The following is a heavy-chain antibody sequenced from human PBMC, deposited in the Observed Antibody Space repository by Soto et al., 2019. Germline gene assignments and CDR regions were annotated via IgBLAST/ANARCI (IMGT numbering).Heavy chain of an antibody. CDR1: GFSLRNSGVG. V-gene: IGHV2-5*02. CDR3: AHLTTGGFYFDY. Sequence: QITLKESGPTLVKPTQTLTLTCTFSGFSLRNSGVGVGWIRQPPGKVLEWLALIYWDDDKRNSPCLKSRLTITNDTSKNQVVLTMTNMDPVDTATYYCAHLTTGGFYFDYRGQGTLVTVSS. D-gene: IGHD4-17*01. J-gene: IGHJ4*02. CDR2: IYWDDDK.